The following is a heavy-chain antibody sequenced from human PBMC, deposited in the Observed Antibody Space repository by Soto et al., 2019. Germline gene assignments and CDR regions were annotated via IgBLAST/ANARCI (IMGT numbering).Heavy chain of an antibody. CDR2: LYNTGST. V-gene: IGHV4-59*01. CDR1: GASISRYY. J-gene: IGHJ6*02. D-gene: IGHD6-13*01. CDR3: ARVGYSSSWPRIDYYYGMDV. Sequence: SETLYLTCTVSGASISRYYWSWIRKSPGQGLEKVGYLYNTGSTIYNPSLKSRVTISVDTSKIQFSLKLSSVTAADTAVYYCARVGYSSSWPRIDYYYGMDVWGQGTTVS.